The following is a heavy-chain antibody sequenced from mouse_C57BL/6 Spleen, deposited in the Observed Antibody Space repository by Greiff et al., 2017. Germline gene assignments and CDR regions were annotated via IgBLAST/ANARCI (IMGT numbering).Heavy chain of an antibody. CDR2: ILPGGGST. J-gene: IGHJ4*01. Sequence: QVQLQQSGAELMKPGASVKLSCKASGYTFTGYWIEWVKQRPGHGLEWIGEILPGGGSTNYNEKVKGKAPFTADTSSTPAYMQLSSLTTESSAIYDCARPVVARRYYAMDYWGQGTSVTVSS. CDR3: ARPVVARRYYAMDY. V-gene: IGHV1-9*01. CDR1: GYTFTGYW. D-gene: IGHD1-1*01.